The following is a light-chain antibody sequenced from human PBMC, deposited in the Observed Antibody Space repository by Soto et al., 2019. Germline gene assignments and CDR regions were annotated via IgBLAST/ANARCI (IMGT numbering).Light chain of an antibody. J-gene: IGLJ1*01. Sequence: QSALTQPASVSGSPGQSITISCTGTSSDVGGYNYVSWYQQHPGKAPKLMIYDVSNRPSGVSNRFSGSKSGNTASLTISGLQAVDEADYYCSSCTSSNTRVFGTGTKATVL. CDR2: DVS. V-gene: IGLV2-14*01. CDR3: SSCTSSNTRV. CDR1: SSDVGGYNY.